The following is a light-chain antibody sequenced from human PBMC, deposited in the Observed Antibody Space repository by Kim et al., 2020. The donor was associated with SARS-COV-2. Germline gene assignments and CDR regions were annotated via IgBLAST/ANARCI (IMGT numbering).Light chain of an antibody. CDR2: AAS. Sequence: ACVGDRVTITCRASQGISNYLAWYQQKPGKVPKLLIYAASTLQSGVPSRFSGSGSGTDFTLTISSLQPEDVATYYCQKYNSARRTFGQGTKVEIK. J-gene: IGKJ1*01. V-gene: IGKV1-27*01. CDR3: QKYNSARRT. CDR1: QGISNY.